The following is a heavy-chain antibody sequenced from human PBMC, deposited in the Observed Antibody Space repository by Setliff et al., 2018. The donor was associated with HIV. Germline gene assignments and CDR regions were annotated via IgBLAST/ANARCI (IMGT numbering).Heavy chain of an antibody. CDR2: ISSSSSYI. V-gene: IGHV3-21*04. D-gene: IGHD2-21*02. Sequence: PGGSLRLSCAASGFTFSSYSMNWVRQAPGKGLEWVSSISSSSSYIYYADSVKGRFTISRDNAKNSLYLQMNSLRAEDTAVYYCARQTATGTSATFDSWGQGSLVTVSS. J-gene: IGHJ4*02. CDR3: ARQTATGTSATFDS. CDR1: GFTFSSYS.